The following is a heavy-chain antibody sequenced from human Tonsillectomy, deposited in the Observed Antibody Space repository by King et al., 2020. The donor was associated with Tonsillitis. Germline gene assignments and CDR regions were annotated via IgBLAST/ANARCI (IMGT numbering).Heavy chain of an antibody. CDR1: GGSISSSSFY. J-gene: IGHJ4*02. CDR2: IYYSGST. D-gene: IGHD1-26*01. Sequence: QLQESGPGLVKPSETLSLTCTVSGGSISSSSFYWGWIRQPPGKGLEWIGTIYYSGSTYYTPSLKSRVTISVDTSKNQFSLKLSSVTAAETAVYYCARHRSYSTATPFDFWGQGSLVTVSS. CDR3: ARHRSYSTATPFDF. V-gene: IGHV4-39*01.